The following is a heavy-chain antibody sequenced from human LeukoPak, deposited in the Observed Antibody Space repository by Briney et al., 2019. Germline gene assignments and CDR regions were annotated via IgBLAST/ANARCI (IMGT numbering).Heavy chain of an antibody. Sequence: GGSLRLSCAASGFTLSSYAMHWVRQAPGKGLEWVAVISYDGSNKSYADSVKGRFTISRDNSKNTLYLRMNSLRADDTAVYYCARLIGYSSLYWGQGTLVTVSS. V-gene: IGHV3-30-3*01. CDR3: ARLIGYSSLY. CDR2: ISYDGSNK. J-gene: IGHJ4*02. D-gene: IGHD6-19*01. CDR1: GFTLSSYA.